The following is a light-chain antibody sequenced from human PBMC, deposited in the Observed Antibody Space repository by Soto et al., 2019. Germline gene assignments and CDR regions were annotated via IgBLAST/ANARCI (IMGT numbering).Light chain of an antibody. CDR1: QSTSSY. CDR2: QAS. J-gene: IGKJ1*01. CDR3: QQYSSHST. V-gene: IGKV1-5*03. Sequence: IQMIQSPSTLSASVGDRVTITCRASQSTSSYLAWYQQKPGKAPKXLIYQASSLENGVPSRFSGSGSGTEFSLTISSLQPDDFATYYCQQYSSHSTFGQGTKVDIK.